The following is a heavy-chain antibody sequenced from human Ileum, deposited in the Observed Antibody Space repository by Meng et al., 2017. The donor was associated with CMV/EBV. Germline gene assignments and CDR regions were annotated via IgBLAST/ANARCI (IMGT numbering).Heavy chain of an antibody. Sequence: ASVKVSCKASGYTLSNYYVHWVRQAPGQGLERMGIIYPSGGSTSYAQKFQGRVTMTRDTSTSTVYMELSSLRSEDTAVYYCARDPPPYCSSTSCYIGGLDYWGQGTLVTVSS. J-gene: IGHJ4*02. CDR3: ARDPPPYCSSTSCYIGGLDY. CDR1: GYTLSNYY. V-gene: IGHV1-46*01. CDR2: IYPSGGST. D-gene: IGHD2-2*02.